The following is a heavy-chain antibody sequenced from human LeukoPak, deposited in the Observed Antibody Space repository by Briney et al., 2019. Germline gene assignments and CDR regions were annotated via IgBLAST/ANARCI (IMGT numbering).Heavy chain of an antibody. Sequence: GRSLRLSCAASGFTFSSYAMHWVRQAPGKGLEWVAVISYDGSNKYYADSVKGRFTISRDNSKNTLYLQMNSLRAEDTAVYYCARDLVRNIAARGLHYYYGMDVWGQGTTVTVSS. V-gene: IGHV3-30-3*01. CDR1: GFTFSSYA. CDR2: ISYDGSNK. D-gene: IGHD6-6*01. J-gene: IGHJ6*02. CDR3: ARDLVRNIAARGLHYYYGMDV.